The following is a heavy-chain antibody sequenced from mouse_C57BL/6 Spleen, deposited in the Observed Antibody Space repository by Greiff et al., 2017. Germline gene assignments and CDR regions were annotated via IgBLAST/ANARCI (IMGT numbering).Heavy chain of an antibody. CDR1: GYTFTSYW. D-gene: IGHD1-1*01. CDR2: IDPSDSET. Sequence: QVQLKQSGAELVRPGSSVKLSCKASGYTFTSYWMHWVKQRPIQGLEWIGNIDPSDSETHYNQKFKDKATLTVDKSSSTAYMQLSSLTSEDSAVYYCAKGNYGSSPAWFAYWGQGTLVTVSA. CDR3: AKGNYGSSPAWFAY. V-gene: IGHV1-52*01. J-gene: IGHJ3*01.